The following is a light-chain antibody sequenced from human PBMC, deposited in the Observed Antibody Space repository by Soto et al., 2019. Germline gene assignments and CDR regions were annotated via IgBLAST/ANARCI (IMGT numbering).Light chain of an antibody. CDR2: CAS. J-gene: IGKJ4*01. CDR3: QQWESAPLT. CDR1: QSILSSANNKNF. V-gene: IGKV4-1*01. Sequence: DIVMTQSPDSLAVPLGERATINCKSSQSILSSANNKNFLVWYQQKPGQPPKLLISCASTRESGVPDGFSGSGSETYFTLTLNNQQAADVAIYYGQQWESAPLTVGGWTKLEI.